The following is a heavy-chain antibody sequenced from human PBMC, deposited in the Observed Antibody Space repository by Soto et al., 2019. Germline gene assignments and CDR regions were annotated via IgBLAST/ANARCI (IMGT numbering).Heavy chain of an antibody. D-gene: IGHD1-7*01. CDR2: ISYDGSNK. Sequence: GGSLRLSCAASGFTFSSYAMHWVRQAPGKGLEWVAVISYDGSNKYYADSVKGRFTIPRDNSKNTLYLQMNSLRAEDTAVYYCARDNLPDFGTTLHNWFDPWGQGTLVTVSS. V-gene: IGHV3-30-3*01. CDR1: GFTFSSYA. J-gene: IGHJ5*02. CDR3: ARDNLPDFGTTLHNWFDP.